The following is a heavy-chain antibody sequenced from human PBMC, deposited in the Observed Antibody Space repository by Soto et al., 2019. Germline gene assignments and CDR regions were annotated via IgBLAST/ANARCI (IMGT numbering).Heavy chain of an antibody. D-gene: IGHD4-4*01. J-gene: IGHJ6*02. CDR3: AVGGNYLSMDV. Sequence: QVQLVQSGAEVKKPGASVKVSCKASGFTFTSYYMHWVRLAPGQGLEWMGIINPDGGGTSYAQQFQGRVIMTRDTSTSTVYMEMSSLRSDDTAVSYCAVGGNYLSMDVWGQGTTLTVSS. CDR2: INPDGGGT. CDR1: GFTFTSYY. V-gene: IGHV1-46*01.